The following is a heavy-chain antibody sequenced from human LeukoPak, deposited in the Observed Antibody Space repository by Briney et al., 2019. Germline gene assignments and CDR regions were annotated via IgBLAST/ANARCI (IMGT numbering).Heavy chain of an antibody. J-gene: IGHJ4*02. CDR2: IYSGGSP. D-gene: IGHD1-7*01. Sequence: GGSLRLSCAASGFTVRNTYMSWVRQAPGKGLEWVSVIYSGGSPYYADSVKGGFTISRDSSKNTVYLQMNSLRAEDTAVYHCARGGPFTGPISTPRASDYWGQGILVTVSS. CDR1: GFTVRNTY. CDR3: ARGGPFTGPISTPRASDY. V-gene: IGHV3-66*01.